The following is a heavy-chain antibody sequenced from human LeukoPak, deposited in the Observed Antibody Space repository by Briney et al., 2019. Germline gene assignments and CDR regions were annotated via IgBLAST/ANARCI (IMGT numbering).Heavy chain of an antibody. CDR2: IYHSGST. V-gene: IGHV4-59*12. CDR3: ARGSSGRDI. CDR1: GVSISSYY. D-gene: IGHD6-19*01. Sequence: SETLSLTCTVSGVSISSYYWGCIRQSPGKGLEWIGYIYHSGSTHYNPSLESRVTISLDTSKPQFSLKLTSVPAADTPVYYCARGSSGRDIWGQGTLVTV. J-gene: IGHJ4*02.